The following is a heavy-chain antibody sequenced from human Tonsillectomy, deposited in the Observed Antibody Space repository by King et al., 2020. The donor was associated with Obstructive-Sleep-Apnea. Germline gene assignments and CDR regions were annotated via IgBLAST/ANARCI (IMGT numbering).Heavy chain of an antibody. D-gene: IGHD2-15*01. Sequence: QLQESGPGLVKPSEPLSLTCSVSNYSISSGFYWGWIRQPPGKGLEWIGSINYSGKTNDNPSLKSRVTMSIDTSKNQFSLKLTSVTAADTAIYYWVRRGSWSSFDYWGQGTLGTVSS. CDR3: VRRGSWSSFDY. J-gene: IGHJ4*02. CDR2: INYSGKT. V-gene: IGHV4-38-2*02. CDR1: NYSISSGFY.